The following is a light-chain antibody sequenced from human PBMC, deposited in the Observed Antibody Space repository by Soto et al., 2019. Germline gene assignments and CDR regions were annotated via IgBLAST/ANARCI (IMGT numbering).Light chain of an antibody. Sequence: EIVMWQSQAPLSMSPGRRATLYRRARQSVRTTVAWYRQKPGQAPRLLIYGASTRATGVPDRLSGGGSGTDFTLTVSSRQSEYFGICYCQQYTDWRRTFGRGTKVDIK. J-gene: IGKJ1*01. CDR3: QQYTDWRRT. CDR2: GAS. CDR1: QSVRTT. V-gene: IGKV3-15*01.